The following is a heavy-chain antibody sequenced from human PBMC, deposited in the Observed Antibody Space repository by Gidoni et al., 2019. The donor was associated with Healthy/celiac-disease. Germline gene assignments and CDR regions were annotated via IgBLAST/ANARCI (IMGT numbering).Heavy chain of an antibody. CDR2: IIPIFGTA. J-gene: IGHJ6*02. Sequence: YGKASGGTFSSYAISWVRQAPGQGLEWMGGIIPIFGTANYAQKFQGRVTITADESTSTAYMELSSLSSEDTAVYYCAVSRGGGIVVVVAATDYYYYGMDVWGQGTTVTVSS. D-gene: IGHD2-15*01. CDR1: GGTFSSYA. V-gene: IGHV1-69*01. CDR3: AVSRGGGIVVVVAATDYYYYGMDV.